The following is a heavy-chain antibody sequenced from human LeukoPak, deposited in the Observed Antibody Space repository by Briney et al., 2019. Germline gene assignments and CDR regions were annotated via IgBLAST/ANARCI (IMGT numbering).Heavy chain of an antibody. CDR1: GGTFSSYA. J-gene: IGHJ3*02. CDR3: AGGGLRGIDAFDI. Sequence: GASVKVSCKASGGTFSSYAISWVRQAHGQGLEWMGRIIPIFGTANYAQKFQGRVTITTDESTSTAYMELSSLRSEDTAVYYCAGGGLRGIDAFDIWGQGTMVTVSS. V-gene: IGHV1-69*05. CDR2: IIPIFGTA. D-gene: IGHD5/OR15-5a*01.